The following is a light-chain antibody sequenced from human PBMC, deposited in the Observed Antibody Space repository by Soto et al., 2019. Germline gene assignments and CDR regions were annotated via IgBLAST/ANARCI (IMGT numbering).Light chain of an antibody. Sequence: DIHMTQSPSSLSASVGDTIIITCRASQNVRSYLNWYQQKSGRAPNLLLYESTNFESGIPSRFSGDGVGTDFTLTISSLHPEDFVNYYCQQSFFAPPTFGRGTKVEI. V-gene: IGKV1-39*01. CDR1: QNVRSY. J-gene: IGKJ1*01. CDR2: EST. CDR3: QQSFFAPPT.